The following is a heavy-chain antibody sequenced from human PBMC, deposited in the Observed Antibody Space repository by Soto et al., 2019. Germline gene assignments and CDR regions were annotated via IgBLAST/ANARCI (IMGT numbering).Heavy chain of an antibody. CDR2: IIPIFGTA. Sequence: SVKVSCKASGGTFSSYAISWVRRAPGQGLEWMGGIIPIFGTANYAQKFQGRVTITADESTSTAYMELSSLRSEDTAVYYCAREATGRIGSGTYRYWGQGTLVTVSS. CDR3: AREATGRIGSGTYRY. V-gene: IGHV1-69*13. CDR1: GGTFSSYA. D-gene: IGHD2-15*01. J-gene: IGHJ4*02.